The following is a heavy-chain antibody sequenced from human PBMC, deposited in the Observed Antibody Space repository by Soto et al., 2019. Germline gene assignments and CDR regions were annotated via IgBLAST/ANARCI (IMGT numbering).Heavy chain of an antibody. J-gene: IGHJ5*02. CDR3: AIARLYCSSTSCYLDR. Sequence: SGTLSLTCAVSGDSISSTNWWNWACQPPGKGLEWIGEIHHAGSTNYNPSLKSRVTISVDESKNQVSLNLKSVTAADTAVYYCAIARLYCSSTSCYLDRWGQGPLGT. D-gene: IGHD2-2*01. CDR1: GDSISSTNW. CDR2: IHHAGST. V-gene: IGHV4-4*02.